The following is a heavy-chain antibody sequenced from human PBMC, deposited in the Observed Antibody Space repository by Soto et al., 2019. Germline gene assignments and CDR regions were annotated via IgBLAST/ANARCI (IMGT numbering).Heavy chain of an antibody. CDR2: IILLFGKT. Sequence: QVELVQSGTDVKEPGSSVKVSCKASEDTFNRFAITWVRQAPGQGLEWMGGIILLFGKTEYAQKFQTRLTLTADKSTRTVYMELSNLRSEDTAVYYCVKAPFDFYSRIDPWGPGTLVTVSS. D-gene: IGHD2-15*01. V-gene: IGHV1-69*06. J-gene: IGHJ5*02. CDR1: EDTFNRFA. CDR3: VKAPFDFYSRIDP.